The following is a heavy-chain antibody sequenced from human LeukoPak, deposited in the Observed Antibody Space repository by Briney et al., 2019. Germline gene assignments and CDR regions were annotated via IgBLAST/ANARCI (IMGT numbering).Heavy chain of an antibody. CDR1: GFTFSSYG. CDR2: IWYDGSNK. CDR3: ERPNGGNSCYFDN. Sequence: GGSLRLSCAASGFTFSSYGMHWVRQAPGKGLEWVAVIWYDGSNKYYADSVKGRFTISRDNSKNTLYLQMNSLRAEDTAVYYCERPNGGNSCYFDNWGQGTLVTVSS. D-gene: IGHD4-23*01. J-gene: IGHJ4*02. V-gene: IGHV3-33*08.